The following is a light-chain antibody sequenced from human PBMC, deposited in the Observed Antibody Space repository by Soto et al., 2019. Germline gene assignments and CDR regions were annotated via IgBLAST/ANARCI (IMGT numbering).Light chain of an antibody. V-gene: IGLV2-14*01. CDR1: SSDIGGYSY. J-gene: IGLJ2*01. Sequence: QSALTQPASVAGSAGQSITISCTGASSDIGGYSYVSWYQQHPGKAPKLIIYEVGNRPSGISDRFSGSKSGNTASLTISGLRAEDEADYHCSSYTRSNFRVVFGGGTKLTVL. CDR2: EVG. CDR3: SSYTRSNFRVV.